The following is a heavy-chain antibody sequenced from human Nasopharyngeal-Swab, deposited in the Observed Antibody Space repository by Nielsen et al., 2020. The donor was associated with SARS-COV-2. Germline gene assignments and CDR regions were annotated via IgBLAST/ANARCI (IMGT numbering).Heavy chain of an antibody. Sequence: ASAKVSCKVSGYTLTELSMHWVRQAPGQGLEWMGWINPNSGGTNYAQKFQGRVTMTRDTSISTAYMELSRLRSDDTAVYYCARDQTISSNAFDIWGQGTMVTVSS. CDR2: INPNSGGT. D-gene: IGHD2-2*01. CDR3: ARDQTISSNAFDI. V-gene: IGHV1-2*02. CDR1: GYTLTELS. J-gene: IGHJ3*02.